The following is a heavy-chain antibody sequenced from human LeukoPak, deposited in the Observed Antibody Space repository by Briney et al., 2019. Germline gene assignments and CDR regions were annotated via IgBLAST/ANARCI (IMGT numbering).Heavy chain of an antibody. CDR1: GFTFSSYE. CDR3: ARVSDISVAAYFDY. Sequence: PGGSLRLSCAASGFTFSSYEMNWVRQAPGKGLEWASYISSSGRTTYYADSLKGRFTISRDNAKNSLYLQMNSLRAEDTALYYCARVSDISVAAYFDYWGRGTLVTVSS. D-gene: IGHD6-19*01. V-gene: IGHV3-48*03. CDR2: ISSSGRTT. J-gene: IGHJ4*02.